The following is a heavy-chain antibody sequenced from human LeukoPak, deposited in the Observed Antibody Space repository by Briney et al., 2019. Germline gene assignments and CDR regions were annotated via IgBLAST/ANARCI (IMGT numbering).Heavy chain of an antibody. CDR2: IKQDGSEK. CDR3: ARALGWLPENY. CDR1: GFTFGDYA. V-gene: IGHV3-7*01. D-gene: IGHD5-24*01. J-gene: IGHJ4*02. Sequence: GGSLRLSCTASGFTFGDYAVSWVRQAPGKGLEWVANIKQDGSEKDYVDSVKGRFTISRDNAKNSLYLQMNSLRAEDTAVYYCARALGWLPENYWGQGTLVTVSS.